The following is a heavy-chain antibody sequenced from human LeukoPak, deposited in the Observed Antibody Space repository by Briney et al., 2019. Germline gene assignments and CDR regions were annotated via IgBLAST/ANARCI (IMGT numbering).Heavy chain of an antibody. V-gene: IGHV1-24*01. CDR3: ATVTPYYYGSGNYNWFDP. CDR2: FDPEDGET. CDR1: GYTLTELS. J-gene: IGHJ5*02. Sequence: GASVKVSCKVSGYTLTELSMHWVRQAPGKGLEWMGGFDPEDGETIYAQKFQGRVTMTEDTSTDTAYMELSSLRSKDTAVYYCATVTPYYYGSGNYNWFDPWGQGTLVTVSS. D-gene: IGHD3-10*01.